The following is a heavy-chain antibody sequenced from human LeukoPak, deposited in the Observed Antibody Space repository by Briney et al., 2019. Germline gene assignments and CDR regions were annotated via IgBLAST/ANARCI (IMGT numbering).Heavy chain of an antibody. Sequence: GGSLRLSCAASGFSVSINYMNWVRPAPGKRLEWVSILYSGSDTYYADSVKGRFTISRDNSKNTLFLQMNSLRAEDTAVYYCARVGDHFHWYLDLWGRGTLVTVSS. CDR1: GFSVSINY. CDR2: LYSGSDT. J-gene: IGHJ2*01. V-gene: IGHV3-53*01. CDR3: ARVGDHFHWYLDL. D-gene: IGHD3-3*02.